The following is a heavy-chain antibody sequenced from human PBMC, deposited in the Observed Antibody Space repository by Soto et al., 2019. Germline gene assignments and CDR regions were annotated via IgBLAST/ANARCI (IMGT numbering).Heavy chain of an antibody. D-gene: IGHD2-2*01. V-gene: IGHV3-53*04. J-gene: IGHJ6*03. CDR2: IYSGGST. CDR1: GFTVSSNY. CDR3: AREAGVVVVQAATARRYMDV. Sequence: EVQLVESGGGLVQPGGSLRLSCAASGFTVSSNYMSCVRQAPGKGLEWVSVIYSGGSTYYADSVKGRFTISRHHSKNTLYLQMNSLRAEDTAVYYCAREAGVVVVQAATARRYMDVWGKGTTVTVSS.